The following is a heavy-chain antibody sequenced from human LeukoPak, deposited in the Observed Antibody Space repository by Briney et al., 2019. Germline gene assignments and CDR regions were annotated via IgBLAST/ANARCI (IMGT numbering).Heavy chain of an antibody. CDR1: GFIFSNYA. D-gene: IGHD1-26*01. CDR2: ISASGDST. J-gene: IGHJ4*02. V-gene: IGHV3-23*01. Sequence: QTGGSLRLSCAASGFIFSNYAMNWVRQAPGKGLEWVAAISASGDSTYFADSVKGRFTFSRDNSENTLYLQMNSLRADDTAVYYCAKGWDRFDYWGQGTLITVSS. CDR3: AKGWDRFDY.